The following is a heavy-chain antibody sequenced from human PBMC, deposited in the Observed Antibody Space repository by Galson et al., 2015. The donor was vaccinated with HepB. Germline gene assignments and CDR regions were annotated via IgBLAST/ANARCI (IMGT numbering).Heavy chain of an antibody. V-gene: IGHV5-10-1*01. CDR1: GYSFTNYW. J-gene: IGHJ6*02. CDR3: ARLRGHDAYIGVYGMDV. D-gene: IGHD5-24*01. CDR2: VDPSDSYS. Sequence: QSGAEVKKPGESLRISCKGSGYSFTNYWISWVRQMPGKGLEWMGRVDPSDSYSDYSPSFRGHVSISVDKSISTAYLQWSSLKASDTAIYYCARLRGHDAYIGVYGMDVWGLGTTVTVSS.